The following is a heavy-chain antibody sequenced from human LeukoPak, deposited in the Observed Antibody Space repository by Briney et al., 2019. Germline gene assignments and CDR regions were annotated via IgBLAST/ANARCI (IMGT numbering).Heavy chain of an antibody. D-gene: IGHD2-2*01. CDR1: GFTFSSYS. CDR2: ISSSSSYI. CDR3: ARYPVTYYYYYMDV. Sequence: PGGSLRLSCAASGFTFSSYSMNWVRQAPGKGLEWVSSISSSSSYIYYADSVKGRFTISRDNAKNSLYLQMNSLRAEDTAVYYCARYPVTYYYYYMDVWGKGTTVTVSS. J-gene: IGHJ6*03. V-gene: IGHV3-21*01.